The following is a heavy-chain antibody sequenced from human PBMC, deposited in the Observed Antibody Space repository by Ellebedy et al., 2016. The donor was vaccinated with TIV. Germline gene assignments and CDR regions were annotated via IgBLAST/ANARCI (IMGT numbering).Heavy chain of an antibody. CDR1: GGSISSTHW. D-gene: IGHD3-22*01. Sequence: MPSETLSLTCAVSGGSISSTHWWNWLRQPPGKGLEWIGEIYHSGSTNYNAPLKSRVTISVDKSENRFSLKLSSVIAADTAIYYCARNGGSSGYYFDSWGQGILVPVSS. V-gene: IGHV4-4*02. J-gene: IGHJ4*02. CDR2: IYHSGST. CDR3: ARNGGSSGYYFDS.